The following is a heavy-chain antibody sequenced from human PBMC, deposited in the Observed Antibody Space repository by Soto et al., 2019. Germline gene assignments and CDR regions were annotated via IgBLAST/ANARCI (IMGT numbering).Heavy chain of an antibody. CDR2: ISYDGSKK. CDR1: GFTFSSYG. J-gene: IGHJ4*02. D-gene: IGHD6-13*01. Sequence: SLRLSCAASGFTFSSYGMHWVRQAPGKGLEWVAVISYDGSKKYYADSVKGRFTISRDNSKNTLYLQMNSLRVEDTAVYYCAKGGPFSIAAAGTQWGQGTLVTVSS. V-gene: IGHV3-30*18. CDR3: AKGGPFSIAAAGTQ.